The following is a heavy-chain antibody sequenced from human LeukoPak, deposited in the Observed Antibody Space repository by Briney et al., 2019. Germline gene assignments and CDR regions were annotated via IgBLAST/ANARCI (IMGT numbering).Heavy chain of an antibody. J-gene: IGHJ4*02. CDR3: ANSLFAVGATSDPFDY. CDR1: GFTFSSYG. D-gene: IGHD1-26*01. CDR2: ISYDGSNK. V-gene: IGHV3-30*18. Sequence: PGGSLRLSCAASGFTFSSYGMHWVRQAPGKGLEWVAVISYDGSNKYYADSVKGRFTISRDNSKNTLYLQMNSLRAEDTAVYYCANSLFAVGATSDPFDYWGQGTLVTVSS.